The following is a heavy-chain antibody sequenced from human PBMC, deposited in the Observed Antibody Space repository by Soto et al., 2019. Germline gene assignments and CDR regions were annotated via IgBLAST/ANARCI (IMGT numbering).Heavy chain of an antibody. CDR3: ARGPIAALYYFDY. D-gene: IGHD6-6*01. Sequence: QVQLVESGGGVVQPGRSLRLSCAASGFTFSSYGMHWVRQAPGKGLEWVAVIWYDGSNKYYADSVKGRFTISRDNSKNTLYLQKNSLRAEDTAVYYCARGPIAALYYFDYWGQGTLVTVSS. CDR1: GFTFSSYG. J-gene: IGHJ4*02. V-gene: IGHV3-33*01. CDR2: IWYDGSNK.